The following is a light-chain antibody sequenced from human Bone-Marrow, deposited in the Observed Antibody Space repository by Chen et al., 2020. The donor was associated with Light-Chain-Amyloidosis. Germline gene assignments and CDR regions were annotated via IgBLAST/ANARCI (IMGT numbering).Light chain of an antibody. J-gene: IGLJ3*02. V-gene: IGLV3-25*03. Sequence: SYELTQPPSVSVSPGQTARITCSGDALPTQYAYWYQQKPGQAPVLVIYKDSERPSGIPARFSGSSAGTTVTLTISGVQAEDEADYYCQSADSSGTLRVFGGGTKLTVL. CDR3: QSADSSGTLRV. CDR1: ALPTQY. CDR2: KDS.